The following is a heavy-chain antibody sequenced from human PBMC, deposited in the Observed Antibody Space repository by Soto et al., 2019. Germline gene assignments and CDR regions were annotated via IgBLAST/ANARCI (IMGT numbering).Heavy chain of an antibody. J-gene: IGHJ5*02. Sequence: QVQLQESGPGLVKPSQTLSLSCSISGGSITSANYYWTWIRLFPGKGLEWIGYIYSSGTTHYNPSLKSRATISLDTTNNQFSLEVKSATAADTAVYYCARMGLHLGELSRNWFDPWCQGSLVTVSS. D-gene: IGHD3-16*02. CDR2: IYSSGTT. CDR3: ARMGLHLGELSRNWFDP. CDR1: GGSITSANYY. V-gene: IGHV4-31*03.